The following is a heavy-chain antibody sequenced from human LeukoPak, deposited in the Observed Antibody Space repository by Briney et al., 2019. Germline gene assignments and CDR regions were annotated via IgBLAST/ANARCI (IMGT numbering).Heavy chain of an antibody. CDR1: GYSIRTSNR. V-gene: IGHV4-28*01. CDR2: IYYSGST. Sequence: SDTLSLTCAVSGYSIRTSNRWGWVRQPPGKGLEWIGYIYYSGSTYYNPSLKSRVTMSVDTSKNQFSLKLNSVTAVDTAVYYCARSSGSYFGLDYWGQGSLVTVSS. J-gene: IGHJ4*02. CDR3: ARSSGSYFGLDY. D-gene: IGHD1-26*01.